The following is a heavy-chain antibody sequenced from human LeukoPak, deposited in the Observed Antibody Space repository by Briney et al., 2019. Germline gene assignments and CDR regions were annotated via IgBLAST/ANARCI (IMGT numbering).Heavy chain of an antibody. D-gene: IGHD4-17*01. Sequence: SETLSLTCTVSGGSMSNYYWSWIRQSPGKGLEWMGYVFYSGNTKYNPSHWSRVTMSVDTSKNQFSLKLSSVTAADTAVYYCARDLPTTATSPPTDAFDIWGQGTMVTVSS. CDR3: ARDLPTTATSPPTDAFDI. CDR2: VFYSGNT. J-gene: IGHJ3*02. V-gene: IGHV4-59*12. CDR1: GGSMSNYY.